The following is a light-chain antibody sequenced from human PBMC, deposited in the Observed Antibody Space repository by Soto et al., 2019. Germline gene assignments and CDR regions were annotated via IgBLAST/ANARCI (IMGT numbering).Light chain of an antibody. Sequence: DIQMTQSPSTLSSSLGDRVTMTGRGSQSISKWLAWYQQKPGTAPKLLIYDASNLESGVPSRFSGSGSGTEFTLTIRSLQPDDFATYYCQQYDSYSPLTFGGGTKVDI. CDR3: QQYDSYSPLT. CDR1: QSISKW. V-gene: IGKV1-5*01. CDR2: DAS. J-gene: IGKJ4*01.